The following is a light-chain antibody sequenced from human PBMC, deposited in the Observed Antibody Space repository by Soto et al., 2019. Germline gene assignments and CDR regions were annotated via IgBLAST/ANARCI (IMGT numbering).Light chain of an antibody. CDR1: QSIGRW. CDR2: DAS. CDR3: QQYGAYWT. Sequence: IQMTQSPSTLSASVGDRVTITCRASQSIGRWLAWYQQKPGETPKVLVYDASSLKSGVPSRFSGSGSGTEFTLTISSLQPDDLATYYCQQYGAYWTFGQGTKVDIK. J-gene: IGKJ1*01. V-gene: IGKV1-5*01.